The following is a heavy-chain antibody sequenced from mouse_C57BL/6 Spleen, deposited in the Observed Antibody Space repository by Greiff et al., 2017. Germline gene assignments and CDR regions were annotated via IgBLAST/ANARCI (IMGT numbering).Heavy chain of an antibody. CDR2: IWSGGST. CDR1: GFSLTSYG. CDR3: ARNTLYDYDGQFAD. D-gene: IGHD2-4*01. V-gene: IGHV2-2*01. J-gene: IGHJ3*01. Sequence: VQLQESGPGLVQPSQSLSITCTVSGFSLTSYGVHWVRQSPGKGLEWLGVIWSGGSTAYNAAFISRLSISTDNPKSQVFYKMNSLQADDTAIYYCARNTLYDYDGQFADWGQGTLVTVAA.